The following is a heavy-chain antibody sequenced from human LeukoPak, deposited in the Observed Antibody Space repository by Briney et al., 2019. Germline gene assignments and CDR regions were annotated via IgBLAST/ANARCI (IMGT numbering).Heavy chain of an antibody. CDR1: GGSFSGYY. Sequence: SETLSLTCAVHGGSFSGYYWSWIRQPPGKGLEWIGEINHSGSTNYNPSLKSRVTISVDTSKNQFSLKLSSVTAADTAVYYCARGEGYGVPWGWFDPWGQGTLVTVSS. D-gene: IGHD4-17*01. CDR2: INHSGST. CDR3: ARGEGYGVPWGWFDP. V-gene: IGHV4-34*01. J-gene: IGHJ5*02.